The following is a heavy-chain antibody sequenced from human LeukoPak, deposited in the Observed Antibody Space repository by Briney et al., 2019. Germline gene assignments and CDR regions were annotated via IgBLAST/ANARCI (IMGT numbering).Heavy chain of an antibody. Sequence: ASVKVSCKASGYTFTSYGISWVRQAPGQGLEWMGWISAYNGNTNYAQKLQGRVTMTTDTSTSTAYMELRSLRSDDTAVYYCARDNIVVVPAAISAFDIWGQGTMVTVSS. D-gene: IGHD2-2*01. CDR2: ISAYNGNT. V-gene: IGHV1-18*01. CDR3: ARDNIVVVPAAISAFDI. J-gene: IGHJ3*02. CDR1: GYTFTSYG.